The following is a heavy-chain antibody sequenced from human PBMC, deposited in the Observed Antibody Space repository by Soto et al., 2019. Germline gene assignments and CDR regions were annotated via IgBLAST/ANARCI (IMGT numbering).Heavy chain of an antibody. CDR3: AKGSEWFGELLSWFDP. D-gene: IGHD3-10*01. CDR1: GFTFSSYG. V-gene: IGHV3-30*18. J-gene: IGHJ5*02. CDR2: ISYDGSNK. Sequence: GGSLRLSCAASGFTFSSYGMHWVRQAPGKGLEWVAVISYDGSNKYYADSVKGRFTISRDNSKNTLYLQMNSLRAEDTAVYYCAKGSEWFGELLSWFDPWGQGTLVTVSS.